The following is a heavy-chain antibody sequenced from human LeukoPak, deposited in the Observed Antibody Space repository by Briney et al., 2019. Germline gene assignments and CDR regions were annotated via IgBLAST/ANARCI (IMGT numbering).Heavy chain of an antibody. CDR3: AELGITMIGGV. J-gene: IGHJ6*04. D-gene: IGHD3-10*02. CDR2: IVGDGTRT. V-gene: IGHV3-74*01. CDR1: GFTFRNYW. Sequence: GGSLRLSCAASGFTFRNYWMHWVRQAPEKGLVWVSRIVGDGTRTAYADSVKGRFTISRDNAKNTLYLQMNSLRGEDTAVYYCAELGITMIGGVWGKGTTVTISS.